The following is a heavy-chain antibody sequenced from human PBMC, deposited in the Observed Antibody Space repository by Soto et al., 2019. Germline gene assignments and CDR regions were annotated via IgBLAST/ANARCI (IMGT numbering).Heavy chain of an antibody. J-gene: IGHJ5*02. CDR2: IKGTTGGGAP. V-gene: IGHV3-15*07. CDR1: GFTFSIYG. D-gene: IGHD3-22*01. Sequence: GGSLRLSCAASGFTFSIYGMHWIRQAPGKGLEWVGRIKGTTGGGAPEYAAPVRGRFSISRDASKTTLYLDMNSLKAEDTVVYYCSAGIYDSGGCDHWGQGTLVTVSS. CDR3: SAGIYDSGGCDH.